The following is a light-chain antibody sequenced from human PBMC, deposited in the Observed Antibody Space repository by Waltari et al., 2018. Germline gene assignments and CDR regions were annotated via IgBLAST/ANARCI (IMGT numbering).Light chain of an antibody. Sequence: QSVLTQPPSTSGTPGQRVTISCSGGRSNIGGNIVNWYQQFPGKAPKFLIYRNKRRPSGVPDRVSGSKSGTSASLVISGLLSEDEADYYCSAWDDSLNGWVFGGGTKLTVL. V-gene: IGLV1-44*01. CDR1: RSNIGGNI. CDR3: SAWDDSLNGWV. CDR2: RNK. J-gene: IGLJ3*02.